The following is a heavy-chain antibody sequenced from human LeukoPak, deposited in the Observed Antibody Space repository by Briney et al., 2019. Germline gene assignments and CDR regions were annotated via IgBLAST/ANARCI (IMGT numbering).Heavy chain of an antibody. CDR1: GFTFSNYA. Sequence: GGSLRLSCAASGFTFSNYAMTWVRKAPGMGLEWVSIIGISDNTYYADSVKGRFTISRDSSKNTLYLQMNSLRAEDTALYYCARKTATQNFDSWGQGTLVTVSS. V-gene: IGHV3-23*01. CDR2: IIGISDNT. D-gene: IGHD2-21*02. J-gene: IGHJ4*02. CDR3: ARKTATQNFDS.